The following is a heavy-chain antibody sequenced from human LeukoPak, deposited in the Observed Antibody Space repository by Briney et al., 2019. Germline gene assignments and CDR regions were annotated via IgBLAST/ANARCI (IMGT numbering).Heavy chain of an antibody. D-gene: IGHD3-16*01. CDR1: GGSFSNYY. Sequence: SETLSLTCTVSGGSFSNYYWTWIRQSPGRGREWIGYIFYSGDTNYNPSLKSRVTMSLDTSKNQFSLRLNSVTAADTAVYYCARDQLGDAVDIWGQGTMVTVSS. J-gene: IGHJ3*02. CDR3: ARDQLGDAVDI. V-gene: IGHV4-59*01. CDR2: IFYSGDT.